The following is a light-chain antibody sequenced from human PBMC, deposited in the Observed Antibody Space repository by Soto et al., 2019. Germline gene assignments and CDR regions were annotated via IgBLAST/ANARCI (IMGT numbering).Light chain of an antibody. CDR3: QETNSFPRFT. Sequence: DIQMTQSPSSVSASVGDRVTITCRASQGVSKWLAWYQQKPGKAPKVLIYAASTLESGVPSRFSGSGSGTDFTLTISSLQPENSATYDCQETNSFPRFTFGPGNKVEIK. J-gene: IGKJ3*01. CDR1: QGVSKW. CDR2: AAS. V-gene: IGKV1-12*01.